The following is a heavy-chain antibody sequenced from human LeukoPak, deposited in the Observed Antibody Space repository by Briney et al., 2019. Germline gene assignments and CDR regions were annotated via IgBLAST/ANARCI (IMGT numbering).Heavy chain of an antibody. CDR1: GGSISSSSYY. CDR3: ARSHIVAVTGSAFDI. D-gene: IGHD2-21*02. J-gene: IGHJ3*02. CDR2: IYYSGST. Sequence: PSETLSLTCTVSGGSISSSSYYWGWIRQPPGKGLEWIGSIYYSGSTYYNPSLKSRVTMTVDTSKNQFSLKLSSVTAADTTVYYCARSHIVAVTGSAFDIWGQGTLVTVSS. V-gene: IGHV4-39*01.